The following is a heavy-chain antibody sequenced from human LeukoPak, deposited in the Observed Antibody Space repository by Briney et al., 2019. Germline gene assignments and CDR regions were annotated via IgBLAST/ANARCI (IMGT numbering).Heavy chain of an antibody. CDR3: AKDLYYYDSSGYYSYYFDY. V-gene: IGHV3-23*01. Sequence: PGGSLRLSCAASGFTFSSYAMSWVRQAPGKGLEWVSAISGSSGSTYYADSVKGRFTISRDNSKNTLYLQMNSLRAEDTAVYYCAKDLYYYDSSGYYSYYFDYWGQGTLVTVSS. CDR1: GFTFSSYA. D-gene: IGHD3-22*01. J-gene: IGHJ4*02. CDR2: ISGSSGST.